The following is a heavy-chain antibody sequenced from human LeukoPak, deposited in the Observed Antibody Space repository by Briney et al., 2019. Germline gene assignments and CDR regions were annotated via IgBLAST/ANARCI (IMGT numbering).Heavy chain of an antibody. CDR1: GYTFTSYY. CDR2: INPSGGTT. J-gene: IGHJ4*02. CDR3: AREGISKGGD. Sequence: ASVKVSCKASGYTFTSYYMHWVRQAPGQGLEWMGIINPSGGTTSYAQKFQGRVTITADESTSTAYMELSSLRSEDTAVHYCAREGISKGGDWGQGTLVTVSS. D-gene: IGHD3-16*01. V-gene: IGHV1-46*01.